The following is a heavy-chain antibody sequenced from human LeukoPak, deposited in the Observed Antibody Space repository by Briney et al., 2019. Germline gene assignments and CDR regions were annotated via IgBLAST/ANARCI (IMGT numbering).Heavy chain of an antibody. CDR3: VRASPTTNKGAYGWFDP. D-gene: IGHD1-14*01. J-gene: IGHJ5*02. Sequence: PSETLSLTCTVSGGSISGYYWSWIRQPAGKGLEWIGRIYTSGSTNYNPSLKSRVTMSVDTSKNQFSLKLSSVTAADTAVYYCVRASPTTNKGAYGWFDPWGQGTLVTVSS. V-gene: IGHV4-4*07. CDR2: IYTSGST. CDR1: GGSISGYY.